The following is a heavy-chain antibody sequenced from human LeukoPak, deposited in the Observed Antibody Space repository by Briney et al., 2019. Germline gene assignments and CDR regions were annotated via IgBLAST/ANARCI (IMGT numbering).Heavy chain of an antibody. V-gene: IGHV3-23*01. CDR2: ISGSGGST. D-gene: IGHD4-17*01. J-gene: IGHJ4*02. CDR3: ASDVVRSTVTTFY. CDR1: GFTFSSYW. Sequence: GGSLRLSCAASGFTFSSYWMSWVRQAPGKGLEWVSAISGSGGSTYYADSVKGRFTISRDNSKNTLYLQMNSLRAEDTAVYYCASDVVRSTVTTFYWGQGTLVTVSS.